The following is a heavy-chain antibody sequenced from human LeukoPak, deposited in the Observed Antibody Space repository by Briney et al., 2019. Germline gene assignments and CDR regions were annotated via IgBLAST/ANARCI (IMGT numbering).Heavy chain of an antibody. D-gene: IGHD3-3*01. V-gene: IGHV3-23*01. CDR1: GFTFSSYA. CDR2: ISGSGGGT. Sequence: PGGSLRLSCAAPGFTFSSYAMSWVRQAPGKGLEWVSAISGSGGGTYYADSVKGRFTISRDNSKNTLYLQMNSLRAEDTAVYYCAKVRFLEWLLDWGQGTLVTVSS. CDR3: AKVRFLEWLLD. J-gene: IGHJ4*02.